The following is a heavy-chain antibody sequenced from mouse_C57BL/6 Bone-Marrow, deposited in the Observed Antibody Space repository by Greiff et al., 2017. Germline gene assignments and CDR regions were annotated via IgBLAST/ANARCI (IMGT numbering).Heavy chain of an antibody. CDR1: GYTFTSYW. V-gene: IGHV1-52*01. CDR2: IDPSDSET. Sequence: VQLQQPGAELVRPGSSVKLSCKASGYTFTSYWMHWVKQRPIQGLEWIGNIDPSDSETHYNQKFKDKATLTADKSSSTAYMQLSSLTSEDSAVYYCLYDGFFSPGWGQGTTLTVSS. D-gene: IGHD2-3*01. J-gene: IGHJ2*01. CDR3: LYDGFFSPG.